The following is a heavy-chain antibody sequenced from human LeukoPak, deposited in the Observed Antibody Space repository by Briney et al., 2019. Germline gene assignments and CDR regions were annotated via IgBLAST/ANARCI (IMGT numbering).Heavy chain of an antibody. CDR1: GGSFTIYS. V-gene: IGHV4-59*04. CDR2: IYSSGNT. CDR3: ARSNGYGLIDY. J-gene: IGHJ4*02. Sequence: SETLSLTCAVYGGSFTIYSWTWIRQSPGKGLEWIGNIYSSGNTYYNASLKSRVTMYIDTSKNQFFLKLSSVTAADTAMYYCARSNGYGLIDYWGQGTLVTVSS. D-gene: IGHD5-12*01.